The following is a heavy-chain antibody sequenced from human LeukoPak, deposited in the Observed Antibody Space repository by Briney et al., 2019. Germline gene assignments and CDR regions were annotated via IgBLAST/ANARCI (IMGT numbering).Heavy chain of an antibody. CDR1: GGSISSSDDF. CDR2: FYYSGST. D-gene: IGHD6-13*01. Sequence: PSETLSLTCTVSGGSISSSDDFWGWIRQPPGKGLEWIGSFYYSGSTYFNPSLRSRVTISVDTSKNQFSLRLNSVTAADTAVYYCARHSSSWVFVYWGQGTLVTVSS. J-gene: IGHJ4*02. V-gene: IGHV4-39*01. CDR3: ARHSSSWVFVY.